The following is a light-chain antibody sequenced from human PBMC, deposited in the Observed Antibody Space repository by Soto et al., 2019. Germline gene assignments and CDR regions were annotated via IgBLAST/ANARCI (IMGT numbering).Light chain of an antibody. J-gene: IGLJ2*01. CDR2: LNSDGSH. CDR3: QTWGTGTVI. Sequence: QAVLTQSPSASASLGASVKLTCVLSSGHSNYAVAWHQQQPEKGPRYLMRLNSDGSHNRGDGIPDGFSGSSSGTERYLTISRLQSEDEADYYCQTWGTGTVIFGGGTKLTVL. CDR1: SGHSNYA. V-gene: IGLV4-69*01.